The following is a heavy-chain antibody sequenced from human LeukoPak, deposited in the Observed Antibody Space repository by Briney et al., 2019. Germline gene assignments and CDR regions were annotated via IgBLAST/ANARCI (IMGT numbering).Heavy chain of an antibody. D-gene: IGHD6-19*01. V-gene: IGHV4-59*01. Sequence: SETLSLTCTVSGGSISSYYWIWIRQPPGKGLEWIGYIYYSGSTDYNPSLKGRVTMSVDTSKNQFSLNLSSVTAADTAVYYCARGIGWLPEYWGQGTLVSVSS. J-gene: IGHJ4*02. CDR1: GGSISSYY. CDR2: IYYSGST. CDR3: ARGIGWLPEY.